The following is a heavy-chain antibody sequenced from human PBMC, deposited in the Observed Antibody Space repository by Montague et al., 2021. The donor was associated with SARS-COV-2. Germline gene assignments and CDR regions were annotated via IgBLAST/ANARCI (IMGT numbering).Heavy chain of an antibody. CDR1: GGPISSGYFY. CDR3: IRDLAGFDF. Sequence: TLSLTCTVSGGPISSGYFYWSWIRQPAGMGLDWIVTIYPSGNNNYNPYLKSRVSISLDTSKKQLSTRLSSVTAADTCLYYFIRDLAGFDFWGQGTLVTVSS. CDR2: IYPSGNN. V-gene: IGHV4-61*02. J-gene: IGHJ4*02.